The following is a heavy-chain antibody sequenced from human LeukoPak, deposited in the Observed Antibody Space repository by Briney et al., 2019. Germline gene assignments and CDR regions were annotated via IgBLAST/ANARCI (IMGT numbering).Heavy chain of an antibody. Sequence: GGSLRLSCVASGFTFSTYAMHWVRQAPGKGLEWVAVILYDGNNKYYADSVKGRFTISRDNSKNTLYLQMNSLIAEDTAVYYCARGRKYSYGTYYYGLDVWGQGTTVTVCS. CDR3: ARGRKYSYGTYYYGLDV. D-gene: IGHD5-18*01. J-gene: IGHJ6*02. V-gene: IGHV3-30-3*01. CDR2: ILYDGNNK. CDR1: GFTFSTYA.